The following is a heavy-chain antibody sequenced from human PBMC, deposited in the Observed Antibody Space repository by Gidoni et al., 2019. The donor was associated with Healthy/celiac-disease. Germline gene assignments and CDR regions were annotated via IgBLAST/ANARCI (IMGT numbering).Heavy chain of an antibody. CDR2: ISSSSSYR. V-gene: IGHV3-21*01. J-gene: IGHJ4*02. D-gene: IGHD6-19*01. Sequence: EVQLVESGGGLVKPGGSLRLSCAASGFPFSSYSMNWVRQAPGKGLEWVSSISSSSSYRYYADSVKVRFTISRDNAKNSLYLQMNSLRAEDTAVYYCARDRKGVAVALYYFDYWGQGTLVTVSS. CDR3: ARDRKGVAVALYYFDY. CDR1: GFPFSSYS.